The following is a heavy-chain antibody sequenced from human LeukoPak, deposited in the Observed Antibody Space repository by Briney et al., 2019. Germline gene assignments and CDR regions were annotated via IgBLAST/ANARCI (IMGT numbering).Heavy chain of an antibody. CDR3: AKQPAMVIQDAFDI. J-gene: IGHJ3*02. D-gene: IGHD5-18*01. CDR2: IKGDGSNT. Sequence: GGSLRLSCAASGFTFSSYWMHWVRQAPGKGLVWVSRIKGDGSNTNYADSVKGRFTISRDNAKNTLHLQMNSLRAEDTAVYYCAKQPAMVIQDAFDIWGQGTMVTVSS. V-gene: IGHV3-74*01. CDR1: GFTFSSYW.